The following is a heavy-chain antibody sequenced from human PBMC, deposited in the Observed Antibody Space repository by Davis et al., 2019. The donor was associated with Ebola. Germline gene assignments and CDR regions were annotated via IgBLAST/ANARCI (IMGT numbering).Heavy chain of an antibody. Sequence: SVKVSCKASGGTFSSYAISWVRQAPGQGLEWMGGIIPIFGTANYAQKFQGRVTITADESTSTAYMELSSLRSEDTAVYYCAREGLREPRRIRAFDIWGQGTMVTVSS. V-gene: IGHV1-69*13. D-gene: IGHD1-26*01. J-gene: IGHJ3*02. CDR2: IIPIFGTA. CDR3: AREGLREPRRIRAFDI. CDR1: GGTFSSYA.